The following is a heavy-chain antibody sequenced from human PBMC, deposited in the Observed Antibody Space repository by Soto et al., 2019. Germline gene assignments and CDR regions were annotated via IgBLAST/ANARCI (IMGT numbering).Heavy chain of an antibody. CDR3: AFGYCSGTSCSYYFYGMDV. Sequence: VKVSCKASGGTFSTYAVSWVRQAPGQGLEWMGGIIHMFATTNYAQKFQGRVTITADESTTTTYMELSSLRSEDTAVYYCAFGYCSGTSCSYYFYGMDVWGQGTTVTVSS. CDR2: IIHMFATT. CDR1: GGTFSTYA. D-gene: IGHD2-2*03. J-gene: IGHJ6*02. V-gene: IGHV1-69*13.